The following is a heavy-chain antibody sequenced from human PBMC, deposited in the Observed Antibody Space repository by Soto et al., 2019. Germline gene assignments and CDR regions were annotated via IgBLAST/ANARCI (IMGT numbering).Heavy chain of an antibody. V-gene: IGHV1-69*08. CDR1: GGTFSSYT. D-gene: IGHD5-12*01. CDR3: ARDLGGYDYGTAFDI. CDR2: IIPILGIA. J-gene: IGHJ3*02. Sequence: QVQLVQSGAEVKKPGSSVKVSCKASGGTFSSYTISWVRQAPGQGLEWMGRIIPILGIANYAQKFQGRVTITEDKSTSTASMKLSSLRSEDTAVYYCARDLGGYDYGTAFDIWGQGTMVTVSS.